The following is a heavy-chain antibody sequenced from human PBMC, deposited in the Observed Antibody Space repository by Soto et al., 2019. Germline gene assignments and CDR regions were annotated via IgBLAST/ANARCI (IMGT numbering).Heavy chain of an antibody. CDR1: GFTFDDYA. D-gene: IGHD5-12*01. J-gene: IGHJ4*02. V-gene: IGHV3-9*01. CDR3: AKDSSRRDGYNFAY. Sequence: EVQLVESGGGLVQPGRSLRLSCAASGFTFDDYAMHWVRQAPGKGLEWVSGISWNSGSIGYADSVKGRFTISRDNAKNSLYLLMNSLRAEDTALYYCAKDSSRRDGYNFAYWGQGTLVTVSS. CDR2: ISWNSGSI.